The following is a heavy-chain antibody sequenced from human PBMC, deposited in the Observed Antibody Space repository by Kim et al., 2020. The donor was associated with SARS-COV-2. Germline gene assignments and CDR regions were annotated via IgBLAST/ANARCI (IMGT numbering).Heavy chain of an antibody. D-gene: IGHD6-13*01. V-gene: IGHV3-23*01. Sequence: GGSLRLSCAASGFTFSSYAMSWVRQAPGKGLEWVSAISGSGGSTYYADSVKGRFTISRDNSKNTLYLQMNSLRAEDTAVYYCALDLRGSSWYWEYYYGMDVWGQGTTVTVSS. CDR2: ISGSGGST. CDR3: ALDLRGSSWYWEYYYGMDV. CDR1: GFTFSSYA. J-gene: IGHJ6*02.